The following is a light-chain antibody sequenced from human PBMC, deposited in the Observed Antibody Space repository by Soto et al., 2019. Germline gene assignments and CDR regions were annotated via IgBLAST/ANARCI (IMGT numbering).Light chain of an antibody. J-gene: IGLJ3*02. Sequence: QAVVTQPASVSGSPGQSITISCTGTSSDVGVFNYVSWYQQHPGRVPRLLIYEVTHRPSGVSDRFSGSKSGNTASLTISRLRPEDESTYFCIAYATSSTWVFGGGTKVTVL. CDR1: SSDVGVFNY. CDR3: IAYATSSTWV. CDR2: EVT. V-gene: IGLV2-14*03.